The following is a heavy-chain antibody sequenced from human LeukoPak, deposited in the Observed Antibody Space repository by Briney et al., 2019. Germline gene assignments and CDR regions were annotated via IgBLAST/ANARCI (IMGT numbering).Heavy chain of an antibody. CDR3: ARPRTRLDAFDI. Sequence: SETLSLTCTVSGGSISSHYWSWIRQPPGKGLEWIGYIYYSGSTNYNPSLKSRVTISVDTSKNQFSLKLSPVTAADTAVYYCARPRTRLDAFDIWGQGTMVTVSS. J-gene: IGHJ3*02. V-gene: IGHV4-59*11. CDR2: IYYSGST. CDR1: GGSISSHY. D-gene: IGHD1-14*01.